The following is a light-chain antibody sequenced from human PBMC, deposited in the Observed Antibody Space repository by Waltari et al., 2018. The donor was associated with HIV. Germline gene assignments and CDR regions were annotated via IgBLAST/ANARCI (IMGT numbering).Light chain of an antibody. CDR3: QQANSFPYT. CDR2: AAS. V-gene: IGKV1-12*01. Sequence: DIQMTQSPSSVSASVGDRVTLTCRASPGISSWLAWYQQKPGKAPKLLIYAASSLHSGVPSRFSGSGSGTDFTLTINSLQPEDFATYYCQQANSFPYTFGQGTKLEIK. J-gene: IGKJ2*01. CDR1: PGISSW.